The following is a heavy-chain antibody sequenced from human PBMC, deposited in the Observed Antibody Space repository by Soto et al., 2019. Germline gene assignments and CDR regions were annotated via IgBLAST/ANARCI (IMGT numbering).Heavy chain of an antibody. CDR3: ARAVVLTFTRFYDMDV. CDR2: LIPMFGTT. J-gene: IGHJ6*02. CDR1: RGTFSSYS. Sequence: QVQLVQSGAEVKTPGSSVKVSCKASRGTFSSYSINWVRQAPGQGLEWRGRLIPMFGTTDYAQRFQGRVTFTADESTSTASMEVTNLTSEDTAVYYCARAVVLTFTRFYDMDVWGQGTTVTVSS. D-gene: IGHD3-9*01. V-gene: IGHV1-69*18.